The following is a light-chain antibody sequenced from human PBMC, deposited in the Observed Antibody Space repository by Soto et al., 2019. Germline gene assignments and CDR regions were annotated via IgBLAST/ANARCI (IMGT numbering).Light chain of an antibody. Sequence: EIVLTQSPATLSLSPGERATLSCRASQSVSNYLAWYQQKPGQAPRLLIYDASNRATGIPARFSGSGSGTDFNLTISTLEPEDFAVYYWQQHINRLSFGGGTKVEIK. J-gene: IGKJ4*01. CDR2: DAS. CDR1: QSVSNY. V-gene: IGKV3-11*01. CDR3: QQHINRLS.